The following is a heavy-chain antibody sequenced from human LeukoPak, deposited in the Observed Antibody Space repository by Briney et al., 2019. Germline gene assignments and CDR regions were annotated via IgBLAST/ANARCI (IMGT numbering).Heavy chain of an antibody. CDR3: ARVADYGDNRFDP. CDR2: IYYSGST. Sequence: SQTLSLTRTVSGGSISSGGYYWSWIRQHPGKGLEWIGCIYYSGSTYYNPSLKSRVTISVDTSKNQFSLKLSSVTAADTAVYYCARVADYGDNRFDPWGQGTLVTVSS. J-gene: IGHJ5*02. D-gene: IGHD4-17*01. CDR1: GGSISSGGYY. V-gene: IGHV4-31*03.